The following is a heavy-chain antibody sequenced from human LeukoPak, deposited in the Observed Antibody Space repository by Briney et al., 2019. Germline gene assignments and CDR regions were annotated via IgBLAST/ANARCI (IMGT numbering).Heavy chain of an antibody. J-gene: IGHJ4*02. Sequence: GGSLGLSCAASGFTFSSYWMGWVRQAPGKGLEWVANIKQDGSEKYYVDSVKGRFTISRDNAKNSLYLQMNSLRAEDTAVYYCATDVLLWFGATIWGQGTLVTVSS. CDR3: ATDVLLWFGATI. CDR1: GFTFSSYW. CDR2: IKQDGSEK. D-gene: IGHD3-10*01. V-gene: IGHV3-7*03.